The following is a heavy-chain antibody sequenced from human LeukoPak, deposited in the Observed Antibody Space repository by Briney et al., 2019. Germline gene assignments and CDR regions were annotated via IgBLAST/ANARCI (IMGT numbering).Heavy chain of an antibody. V-gene: IGHV3-23*01. CDR1: GFTFSSYA. J-gene: IGHJ5*02. D-gene: IGHD6-6*01. CDR2: IDSSGGNT. Sequence: GASLRLSCAASGFTFSSYAMTWVRQAPGKGLEWVSSIDSSGGNTYYADSVKGRFTISRDNSKNTLYLQMNSLRAEDTAVYYCAKDGLYSDSSNNWFDPWGQGTLVTVFS. CDR3: AKDGLYSDSSNNWFDP.